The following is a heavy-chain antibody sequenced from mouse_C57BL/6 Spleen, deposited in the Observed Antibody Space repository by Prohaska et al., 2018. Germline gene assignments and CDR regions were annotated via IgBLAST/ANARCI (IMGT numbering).Heavy chain of an antibody. J-gene: IGHJ2*01. CDR1: AFNIKDYY. V-gene: IGHV14-2*01. CDR2: IDPANGES. D-gene: IGHD1-1*01. Sequence: EVQLQQSGAELVKPGASVKLSCTASAFNIKDYYIHWVKQRTEQGLEWIGRIDPANGESKLAPKFHGKATITAYTSSNTAYLQLSSLTSEDTAVYYCARGFYGSSFDYWGQGTTLTVSS. CDR3: ARGFYGSSFDY.